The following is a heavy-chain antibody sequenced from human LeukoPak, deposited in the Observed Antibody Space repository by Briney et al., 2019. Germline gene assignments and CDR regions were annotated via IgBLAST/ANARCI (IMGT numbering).Heavy chain of an antibody. V-gene: IGHV3-48*02. D-gene: IGHD7-27*01. CDR1: GFTFSYYS. CDR3: ARDSNWSFDY. CDR2: ISSSNYSII. J-gene: IGHJ4*02. Sequence: PGGSLRLSCAASGFTFSYYSMNWVRQAPGKGLEWISYISSSNYSIISYADSVKGRFTISRHNARRSLYLQMNSLRDEDTAVYSCARDSNWSFDYWGQGTLVTVSS.